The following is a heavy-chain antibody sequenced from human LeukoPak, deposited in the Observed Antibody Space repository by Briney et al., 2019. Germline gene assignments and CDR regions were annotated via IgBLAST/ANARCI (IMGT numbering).Heavy chain of an antibody. J-gene: IGHJ4*02. CDR2: IKPDGSEE. V-gene: IGHV3-7*04. CDR1: GFTFSIYA. Sequence: GGSLRLSCAASGFTFSIYAMTWVRQAPGKGLEWVANIKPDGSEEYYVDSVKGRFTISRDNAKNSLYLQMNSLRVEDTAVYFCARVRTVAGRYFDYWGQGTLVTVSS. CDR3: ARVRTVAGRYFDY. D-gene: IGHD6-19*01.